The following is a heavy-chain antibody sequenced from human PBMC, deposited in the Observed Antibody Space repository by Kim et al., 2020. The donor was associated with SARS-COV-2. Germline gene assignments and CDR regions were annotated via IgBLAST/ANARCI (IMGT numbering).Heavy chain of an antibody. CDR1: GGSISSYY. Sequence: SETLSLTCTVSGGSISSYYWSWIRQPPGKGLEWIGYIYYSGSTNYNPSLKSRVTISVDTSKNQFSLKLSSVTAADTAVYYCARLSSGYYYPSGFDYWGQGTLVTVSS. D-gene: IGHD3-22*01. CDR2: IYYSGST. J-gene: IGHJ4*02. CDR3: ARLSSGYYYPSGFDY. V-gene: IGHV4-59*08.